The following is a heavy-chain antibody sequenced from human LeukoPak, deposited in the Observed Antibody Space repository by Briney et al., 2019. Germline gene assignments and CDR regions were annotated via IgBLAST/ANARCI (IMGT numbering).Heavy chain of an antibody. Sequence: PSGTLSLTCAVSGGSISSSNWWSWVRQPLGEGLEWIGEIYHSGSTNYNPSLKSRVTISVDKSKNQFSLKLSSVTAADTAVYYCAREIAVAGRFDYWGQGTLVTVSS. CDR1: GGSISSSNW. CDR2: IYHSGST. V-gene: IGHV4-4*02. D-gene: IGHD6-19*01. J-gene: IGHJ4*02. CDR3: AREIAVAGRFDY.